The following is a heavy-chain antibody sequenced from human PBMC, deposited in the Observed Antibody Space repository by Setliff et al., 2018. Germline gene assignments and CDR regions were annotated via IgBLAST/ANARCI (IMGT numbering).Heavy chain of an antibody. D-gene: IGHD3-9*01. Sequence: SETLSLTCTVTGGSFDSGTHYWSWIRQPAGKVPEWIGLIQGTGNTNYNPSLQSRATISIDMSKNQISLKITSVTAADTALYSCAGTPARGATWLSPFDYWGQGIQVTVSS. CDR2: IQGTGNT. CDR1: GGSFDSGTHY. CDR3: AGTPARGATWLSPFDY. V-gene: IGHV4-61*02. J-gene: IGHJ4*02.